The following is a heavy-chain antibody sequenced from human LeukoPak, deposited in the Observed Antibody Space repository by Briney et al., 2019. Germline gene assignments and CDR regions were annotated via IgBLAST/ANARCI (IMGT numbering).Heavy chain of an antibody. V-gene: IGHV3-21*01. D-gene: IGHD6-19*01. J-gene: IGHJ6*02. CDR3: ASQGYSSGWKYYYYGMDV. CDR1: GFTFSSYS. CDR2: ISSSSSYI. Sequence: AGGSLRLSCAASGFTFSSYSMNWVRQAPGKGLEWVSSISSSSSYIYYADSVKGRFTISRDNAKNSLYLQMNSLRAEDTAVYYCASQGYSSGWKYYYYGMDVWGQGATVTVSS.